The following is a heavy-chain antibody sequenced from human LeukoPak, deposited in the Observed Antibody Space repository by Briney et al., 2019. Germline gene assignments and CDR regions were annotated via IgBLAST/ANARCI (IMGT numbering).Heavy chain of an antibody. Sequence: PGGSLRLSCAASGFTFSSYGMHWVRQAPGKGLEWVAVIWYDGSNKYYADSVKGRFTISGDNSKNTLYLQMNSLRAEDTAVYYCARDWAKTALDYWGQGTLVTVSS. J-gene: IGHJ4*02. V-gene: IGHV3-33*08. CDR3: ARDWAKTALDY. CDR1: GFTFSSYG. CDR2: IWYDGSNK. D-gene: IGHD3-16*01.